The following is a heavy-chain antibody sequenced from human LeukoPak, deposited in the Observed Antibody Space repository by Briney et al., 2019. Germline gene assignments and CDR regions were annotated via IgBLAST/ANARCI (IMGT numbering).Heavy chain of an antibody. V-gene: IGHV3-23*01. D-gene: IGHD1-26*01. CDR2: ISGSGGST. CDR3: AKVKKSGSYYGGGFDY. J-gene: IGHJ4*02. CDR1: GFTFSSYA. Sequence: GGSLRLSCAASGFTFSSYAMSWVRKAPGKGLEWVSAISGSGGSTYYADSVKGRFTISRDNSKNTLYLQMNSLRAEDTAVYYCAKVKKSGSYYGGGFDYWGQGTLVTVSS.